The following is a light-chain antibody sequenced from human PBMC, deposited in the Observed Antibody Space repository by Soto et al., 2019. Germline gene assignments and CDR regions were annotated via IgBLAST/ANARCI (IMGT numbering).Light chain of an antibody. Sequence: SYELTQPPSVSVSPGQTASITCSGDKLGDKYACWYQQKPGQSPVLVIYQDSKRPSGIPERFPGSNSGNTATLTISGTQAMDEADYYCQAWDSRVVFGGGTKLTVL. J-gene: IGLJ2*01. CDR1: KLGDKY. CDR2: QDS. CDR3: QAWDSRVV. V-gene: IGLV3-1*01.